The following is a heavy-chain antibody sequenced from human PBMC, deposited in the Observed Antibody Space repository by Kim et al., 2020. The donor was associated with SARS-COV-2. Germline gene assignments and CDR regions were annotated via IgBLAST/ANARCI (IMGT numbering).Heavy chain of an antibody. V-gene: IGHV3-30*02. CDR3: AKDFGNYYDSSGPKLGGFFDY. D-gene: IGHD3-22*01. Sequence: FTISRDNSKNTLYLQMNSLRAEDTAVYYCAKDFGNYYDSSGPKLGGFFDYWGQGTLVTVSS. J-gene: IGHJ4*02.